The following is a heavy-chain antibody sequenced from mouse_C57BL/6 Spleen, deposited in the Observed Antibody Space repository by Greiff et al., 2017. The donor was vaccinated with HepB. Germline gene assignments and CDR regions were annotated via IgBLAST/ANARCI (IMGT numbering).Heavy chain of an antibody. V-gene: IGHV1-54*01. Sequence: VQLQQSGAELVRPGPSVKVSCKASGYAFTNYLIEWVKQRPGQGLEWIGVINPGSGGTNYNEKFKGKATLTADKSSSTAYMQLSSLTSEDSAVYFCARGTMVTPFDYWGQGTTLTVSS. CDR3: ARGTMVTPFDY. CDR2: INPGSGGT. D-gene: IGHD2-2*01. J-gene: IGHJ2*01. CDR1: GYAFTNYL.